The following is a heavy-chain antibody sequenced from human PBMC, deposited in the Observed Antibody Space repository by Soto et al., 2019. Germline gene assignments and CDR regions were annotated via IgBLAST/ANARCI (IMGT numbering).Heavy chain of an antibody. V-gene: IGHV4-39*01. D-gene: IGHD2-2*01. Sequence: SETLSLTCTVSGGSISSRSYYWGWIRQPPGKGLEWIGSIYYSGSTYYNPSLKSRVTISVDTSKNQFSLKLSSVTAADTAVYYCARPLVPAAIIWGGGGGMDVWGQGTTVTAS. CDR3: ARPLVPAAIIWGGGGGMDV. CDR2: IYYSGST. J-gene: IGHJ6*02. CDR1: GGSISSRSYY.